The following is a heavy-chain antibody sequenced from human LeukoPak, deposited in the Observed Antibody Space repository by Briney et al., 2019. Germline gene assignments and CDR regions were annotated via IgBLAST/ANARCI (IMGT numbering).Heavy chain of an antibody. CDR3: AVKLRFLEWLL. CDR1: GYTFTSYD. Sequence: ASVKVSCKASGYTFTSYDINWVRQATGQGLEWMGWMNPNSGNTGYAQKFQGRVTITRNTSISTAYMELSSLRSEDTAVYYCAVKLRFLEWLLWGQGTLVTVSS. J-gene: IGHJ4*02. CDR2: MNPNSGNT. V-gene: IGHV1-8*03. D-gene: IGHD3-3*01.